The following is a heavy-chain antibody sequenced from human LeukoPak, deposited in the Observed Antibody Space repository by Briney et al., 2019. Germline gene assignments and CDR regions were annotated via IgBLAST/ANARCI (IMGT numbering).Heavy chain of an antibody. J-gene: IGHJ3*02. CDR2: IIPIFGTA. CDR3: ARGSGRVLIQLWLEAFDI. Sequence: SVKVSCKASGGTFSSYAISWVRQAPGQGLEWMGRIIPIFGTANYAQKFQGRVTITADKSTSTAYMELSRLRSEDTAVYYCARGSGRVLIQLWLEAFDIWGQGTMVTVSS. CDR1: GGTFSSYA. D-gene: IGHD5-18*01. V-gene: IGHV1-69*06.